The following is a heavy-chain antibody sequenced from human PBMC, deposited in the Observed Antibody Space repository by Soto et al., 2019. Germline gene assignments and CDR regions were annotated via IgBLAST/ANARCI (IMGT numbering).Heavy chain of an antibody. CDR2: ISWDGKTS. CDR3: AKPVRGIAGANYDS. Sequence: PGWSLRLSCAASGFTFDDYAMHWVRQAPGKGLEWVSVISWDGKTSYYAASVRGRFTISRDNSKNFLYLYMIGLRPEDTALYYCAKPVRGIAGANYDSWGQGALVTVSS. CDR1: GFTFDDYA. D-gene: IGHD3-16*01. J-gene: IGHJ5*02. V-gene: IGHV3-43*01.